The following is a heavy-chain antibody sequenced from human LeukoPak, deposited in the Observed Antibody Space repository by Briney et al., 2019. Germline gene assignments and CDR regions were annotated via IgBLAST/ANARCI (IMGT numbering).Heavy chain of an antibody. CDR3: ARISGRWPAPRPDY. CDR2: ISAYNGNT. CDR1: GYTFTSHG. D-gene: IGHD6-25*01. J-gene: IGHJ4*02. Sequence: GASVKVSCKASGYTFTSHGISWVRQAPGQGLEWMGWISAYNGNTNYAQKLQGRVTMTTDTSTSTAYMELRSLRSDDTAVYYCARISGRWPAPRPDYWGQGTLVTVSS. V-gene: IGHV1-18*01.